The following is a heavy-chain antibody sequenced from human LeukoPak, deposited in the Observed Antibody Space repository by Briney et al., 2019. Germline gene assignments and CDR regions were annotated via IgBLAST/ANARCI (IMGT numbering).Heavy chain of an antibody. CDR2: ITHGGQI. J-gene: IGHJ5*02. CDR3: ARDDRYGSGTLGKRFDP. D-gene: IGHD3-10*01. Sequence: PGGSLRLSCVASGFIFTSFGMNWVRQGPGKGLEWVSSITHGGQIYYADSVKGRFTISRDNTKNSVYLQMDNLRDDDTAVYFCARDDRYGSGTLGKRFDPWGQGTLVSVSS. V-gene: IGHV3-21*01. CDR1: GFIFTSFG.